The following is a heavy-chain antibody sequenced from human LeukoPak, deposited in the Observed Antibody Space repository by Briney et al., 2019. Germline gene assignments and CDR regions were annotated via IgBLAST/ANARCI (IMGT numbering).Heavy chain of an antibody. V-gene: IGHV4-39*01. CDR2: IYYRGST. CDR3: ARHYLSDGILSTFDP. Sequence: SETLSLTCTVSGGSISSSPYYWGWIRQPPGKGLEWIGTIYYRGSTYSNPSLNSRFTISLDTSKSQFSLRLRSVTAADTALYYCARHYLSDGILSTFDPWGQGTLVTVSS. CDR1: GGSISSSPYY. D-gene: IGHD2-2*01. J-gene: IGHJ5*02.